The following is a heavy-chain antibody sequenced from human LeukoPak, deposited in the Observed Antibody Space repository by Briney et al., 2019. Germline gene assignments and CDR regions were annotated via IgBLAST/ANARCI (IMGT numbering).Heavy chain of an antibody. Sequence: GGSLRLSCAASGFTFSNYAMTWVRQAPGKGLEWVSGISASGGSTYYADSVRGRFTISRDNSKNTLFLQMNSLRAEDTAVYYCAKRPRDSTGYYLGAFDFWGLGTMVTVSS. J-gene: IGHJ3*01. V-gene: IGHV3-23*01. CDR1: GFTFSNYA. CDR3: AKRPRDSTGYYLGAFDF. D-gene: IGHD3-22*01. CDR2: ISASGGST.